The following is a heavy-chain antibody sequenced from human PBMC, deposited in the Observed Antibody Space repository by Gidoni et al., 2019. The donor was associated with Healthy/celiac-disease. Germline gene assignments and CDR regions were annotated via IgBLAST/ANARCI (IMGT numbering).Heavy chain of an antibody. CDR1: GGNFRSYA. V-gene: IGHV1-69*10. J-gene: IGHJ3*02. CDR3: ARDQCEYYDSSGSYDAFDI. CDR2: IIPSLGIA. D-gene: IGHD3-22*01. Sequence: QVQLVQSGAEVKKPGSSVKVSCKASGGNFRSYAISWGRQAPGQGLAWMGGIIPSLGIANYAQKFQGRVTITADKSTSTAYMELSSLRSEDTAVYYCARDQCEYYDSSGSYDAFDIWGQGTMVTVSS.